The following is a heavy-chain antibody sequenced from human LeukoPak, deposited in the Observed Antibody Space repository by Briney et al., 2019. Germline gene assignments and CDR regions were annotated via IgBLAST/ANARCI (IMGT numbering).Heavy chain of an antibody. Sequence: PGGSLRLSCAASGFTISSNYMSWVRQAPGKGLEWVSVIYTGGSTYYADSVKGRFTISRDNSKNTVYLQMNSLRAEDTAVYYCARDNYVLGAFDIWGQGTMVTVSS. CDR3: ARDNYVLGAFDI. CDR2: IYTGGST. CDR1: GFTISSNY. J-gene: IGHJ3*02. V-gene: IGHV3-66*01. D-gene: IGHD4-11*01.